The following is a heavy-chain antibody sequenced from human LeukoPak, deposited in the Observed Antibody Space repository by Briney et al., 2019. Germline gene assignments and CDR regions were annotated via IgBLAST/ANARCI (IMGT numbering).Heavy chain of an antibody. CDR3: ARDLGYKDYVSAFDI. V-gene: IGHV3-20*04. CDR1: GFIFDDYG. Sequence: GGYLRLSCAASGFIFDDYGMTWVRQTPGQGLEWVSGINWIGGSTGYADSVKGRFTISRDNAKNSLYLHMNSLRAEDTALYFCARDLGYKDYVSAFDIWGQGTMVTVSS. CDR2: INWIGGST. J-gene: IGHJ3*02. D-gene: IGHD5-24*01.